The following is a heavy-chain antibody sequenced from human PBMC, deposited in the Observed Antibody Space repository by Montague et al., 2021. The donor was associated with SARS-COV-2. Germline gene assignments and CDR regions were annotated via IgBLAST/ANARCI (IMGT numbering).Heavy chain of an antibody. CDR1: GGSVRSSNDC. D-gene: IGHD4-17*01. CDR2: FYYSGST. V-gene: IGHV4-39*01. Sequence: SETLSLTCTVSGGSVRSSNDCWGWIRQPPGKGLEWIANFYYSGSTYYNPSLKSRVTISVDTSNNQFSLKLSSVTAADTAVYYCARGPKMYGELADYWGQGILVTVSS. J-gene: IGHJ4*02. CDR3: ARGPKMYGELADY.